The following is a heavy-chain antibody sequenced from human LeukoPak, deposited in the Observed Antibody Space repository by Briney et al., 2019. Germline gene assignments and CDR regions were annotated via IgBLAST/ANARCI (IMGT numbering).Heavy chain of an antibody. J-gene: IGHJ4*02. Sequence: GGSLRLSCAASGFTFSSYEMNWVRQAPGKGLEWVSYISSSGSTIYYADSVRGRFTISRDNAKNSLYLQMNSLRAEDTAVYYCARADSSGWGSLDYWGQGTLVTVSS. CDR1: GFTFSSYE. CDR3: ARADSSGWGSLDY. D-gene: IGHD6-19*01. V-gene: IGHV3-48*03. CDR2: ISSSGSTI.